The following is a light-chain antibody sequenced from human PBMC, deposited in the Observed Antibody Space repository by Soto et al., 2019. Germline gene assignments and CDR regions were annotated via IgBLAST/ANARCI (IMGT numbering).Light chain of an antibody. Sequence: QSVLTQPPSASGTPGQRVTISCSGSSSNIGSYTVNWYQQLPGTAPKLLIYSNNQRPSGVPDRFSGSKSGTSASLAISGLQSEDEADYNCAAWDDSLNGVVFGGGTKVTV. V-gene: IGLV1-44*01. CDR1: SSNIGSYT. J-gene: IGLJ2*01. CDR2: SNN. CDR3: AAWDDSLNGVV.